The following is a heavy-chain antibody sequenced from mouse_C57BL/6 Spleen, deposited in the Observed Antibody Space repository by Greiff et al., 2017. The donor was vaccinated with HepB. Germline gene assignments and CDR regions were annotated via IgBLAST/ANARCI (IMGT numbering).Heavy chain of an antibody. CDR2: INPNNGGT. J-gene: IGHJ4*01. D-gene: IGHD3-1*01. V-gene: IGHV1-26*01. CDR1: GYTFTDYY. CDR3: ARSGLLAMDY. Sequence: VQLQQSGPELVKPGASVKISCKASGYTFTDYYMNWVKQSHGKSLEWIGDINPNNGGTSYNQKFKVKATLTVDKSSSTAYMELRSLTSEDSAVYCCARSGLLAMDYWGQGTSVTVSS.